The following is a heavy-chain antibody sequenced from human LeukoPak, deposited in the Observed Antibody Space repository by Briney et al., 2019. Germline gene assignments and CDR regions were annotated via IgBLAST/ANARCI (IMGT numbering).Heavy chain of an antibody. D-gene: IGHD6-13*01. CDR3: AKVTMSSSWYIFDY. CDR1: GFTFSSYA. V-gene: IGHV3-23*01. CDR2: ISGSGGST. J-gene: IGHJ4*02. Sequence: GGSLRLSCAASGFTFSSYARSWVRQAPGKGLEWVSAISGSGGSTYYADSVKGRFTISRDNSKNTLYLQMNSLRAEDTAVYYCAKVTMSSSWYIFDYWGQGTLVTVSS.